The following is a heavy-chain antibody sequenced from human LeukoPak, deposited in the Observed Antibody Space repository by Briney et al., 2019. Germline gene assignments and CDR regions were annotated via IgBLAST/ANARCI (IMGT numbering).Heavy chain of an antibody. D-gene: IGHD3-10*01. CDR3: AREGWGCYGSGSNPSMDYYYYYMDV. V-gene: IGHV3-7*01. J-gene: IGHJ6*03. CDR2: IKQDGSEK. Sequence: GGSLRLSCAASGFTFSSYWMSWVRQAPGKGLEWVANIKQDGSEKYYVDSVKGRFTISRDNAKNSLYLQMNSLRAEDTAVYYCAREGWGCYGSGSNPSMDYYYYYMDVWGKGTTVTVSS. CDR1: GFTFSSYW.